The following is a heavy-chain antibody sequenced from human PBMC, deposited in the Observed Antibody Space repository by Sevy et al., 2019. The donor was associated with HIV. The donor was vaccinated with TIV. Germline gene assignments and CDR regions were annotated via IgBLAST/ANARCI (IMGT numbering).Heavy chain of an antibody. CDR3: ARHGGGCSSTSCSTHEFDY. V-gene: IGHV4-59*08. Sequence: SETLSLTCTVSGGSISSYYWSWIRQPPGKGLEWIGYIYYSGSTNYNPSLKSRVTISVDTSKNQFSLKLSSVTAADTAVYYCARHGGGCSSTSCSTHEFDYWGQRTLVTVSS. J-gene: IGHJ4*02. CDR1: GGSISSYY. CDR2: IYYSGST. D-gene: IGHD2-2*02.